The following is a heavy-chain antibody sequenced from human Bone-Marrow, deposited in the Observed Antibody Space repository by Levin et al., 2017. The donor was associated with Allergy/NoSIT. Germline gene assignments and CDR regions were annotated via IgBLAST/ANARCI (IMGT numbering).Heavy chain of an antibody. Sequence: SCTVSGGSISTYYWSWIRQPPGKGLEWIGYVYYSGSTNYNPSLKSRVTMSVDTSKNHFSLKLSSVTAADTALYYCARHAGPIHLWLMDYWGQGTLVTVSS. CDR3: ARHAGPIHLWLMDY. J-gene: IGHJ4*02. D-gene: IGHD5-18*01. CDR2: VYYSGST. CDR1: GGSISTYY. V-gene: IGHV4-59*08.